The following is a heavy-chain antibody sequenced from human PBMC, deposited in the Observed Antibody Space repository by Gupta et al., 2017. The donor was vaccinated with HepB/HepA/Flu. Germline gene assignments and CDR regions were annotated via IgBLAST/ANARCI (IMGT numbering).Heavy chain of an antibody. CDR1: GGSISSSSYY. V-gene: IGHV4-39*01. Sequence: QLQLQESGPGLVKPSETLSLTCTVSGGSISSSSYYWGWIRQPPGKGLEWIGSIYYSGSTYYNPSLKSRVTISVDTSKNQFSLKLSSVTAADTAVYYCVRGQEMATTVDYWGQGTLVTVSS. J-gene: IGHJ4*02. D-gene: IGHD1-1*01. CDR2: IYYSGST. CDR3: VRGQEMATTVDY.